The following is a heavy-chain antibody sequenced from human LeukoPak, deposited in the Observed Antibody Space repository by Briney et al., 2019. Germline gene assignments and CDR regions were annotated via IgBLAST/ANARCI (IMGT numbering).Heavy chain of an antibody. CDR2: ISYDGSNK. J-gene: IGHJ3*02. Sequence: AGGSLRLSCAASGFTFSSYGMHWVRQAPGKGLEWVAVISYDGSNKYYADSVKGRFTVSRDNSKNTLYLQMNSLRAEDTAVYYCAKDRDTMIVVATYAFDIWGQGTMVTVSS. D-gene: IGHD3-22*01. CDR1: GFTFSSYG. V-gene: IGHV3-30*18. CDR3: AKDRDTMIVVATYAFDI.